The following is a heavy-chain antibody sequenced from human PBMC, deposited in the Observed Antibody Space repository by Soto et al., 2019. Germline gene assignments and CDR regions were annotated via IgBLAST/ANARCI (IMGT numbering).Heavy chain of an antibody. CDR3: ARDRYYYDSSGYDYSYYYGMDV. V-gene: IGHV1-69*01. Sequence: QVQLVQSGAEVKKPGSSVKVSCKASGGTFSSYAISWVRQAPGQGLEWMGGIIPIFGTANYAQKFQGRVTITEDESTSTAYMELSSLRSEDTAVYYCARDRYYYDSSGYDYSYYYGMDVWGQGTTVTVSS. CDR2: IIPIFGTA. D-gene: IGHD3-22*01. CDR1: GGTFSSYA. J-gene: IGHJ6*02.